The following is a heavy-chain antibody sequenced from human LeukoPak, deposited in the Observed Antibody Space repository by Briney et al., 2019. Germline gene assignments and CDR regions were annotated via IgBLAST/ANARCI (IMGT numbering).Heavy chain of an antibody. CDR1: GFTFSGSA. V-gene: IGHV3-73*01. Sequence: QAGGSLRLSCAASGFTFSGSAMHSVRQASGKGLEWVGRIRSKANSYATAYAASVKGRFTISRDGSKNTAYLQMNSLKTEDTAVYYCYTYYYGSGSYNPPFYFDYWGQGTLVTVSS. J-gene: IGHJ4*02. D-gene: IGHD3-10*01. CDR3: YTYYYGSGSYNPPFYFDY. CDR2: IRSKANSYAT.